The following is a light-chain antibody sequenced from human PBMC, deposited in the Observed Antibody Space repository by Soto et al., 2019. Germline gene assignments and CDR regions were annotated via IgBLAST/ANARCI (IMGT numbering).Light chain of an antibody. V-gene: IGKV3-11*01. CDR3: QQRTNWLT. CDR2: DAT. CDR1: QSVTWY. Sequence: EIVLTQSPATLSLSPGERATLSCRASQSVTWYLAGYQQKPGQAPRLLIYDATNRATGIPARFSGSGSGTDFTLTISSLEPEDFAVYYCQQRTNWLTFGGGTRVEI. J-gene: IGKJ4*01.